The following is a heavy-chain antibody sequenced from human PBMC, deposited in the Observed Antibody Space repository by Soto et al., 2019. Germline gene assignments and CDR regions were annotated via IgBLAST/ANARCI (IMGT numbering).Heavy chain of an antibody. CDR2: ISYDGSNK. CDR3: GRERGGAAAGSLAY. Sequence: QVQLVESGGGVVQPGRSLRLSCAASGFTFSSYAMHWVRQAPGKGLEWVAVISYDGSNKYYADSVKGRFTISRDNSKNPVDLANKRLGAEDTAVDFCGRERGGAAAGSLAYWGQGTLVTVSS. CDR1: GFTFSSYA. J-gene: IGHJ4*02. D-gene: IGHD6-13*01. V-gene: IGHV3-30-3*01.